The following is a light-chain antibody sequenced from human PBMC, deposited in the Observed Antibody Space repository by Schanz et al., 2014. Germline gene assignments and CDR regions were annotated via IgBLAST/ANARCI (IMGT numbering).Light chain of an antibody. V-gene: IGKV3D-15*01. CDR3: HQYHDWPPWT. CDR1: QSVSSN. J-gene: IGKJ1*01. CDR2: GAS. Sequence: VMTQSPATLPVSPGERATVSCRASQSVSSNLAWYQQKPGQAPRLLIYGASSRATGIPDRFSGSGSGTDFTLTISRLEPEDFAVYYCHQYHDWPPWTFGQGTKVEI.